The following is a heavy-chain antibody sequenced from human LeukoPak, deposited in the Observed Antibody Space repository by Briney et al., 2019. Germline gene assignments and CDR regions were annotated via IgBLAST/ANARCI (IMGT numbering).Heavy chain of an antibody. V-gene: IGHV3-21*01. CDR3: ATRAYGSGSYYSPGYYYYYMDV. CDR1: GFTFSSYS. Sequence: GGSLRLSCAASGFTFSSYSMNWVRQAPGKGLEWVSSISSSSSYIYYADSVKGRFTISRDNAKNSLYLQMNSLRAEDTAVYYCATRAYGSGSYYSPGYYYYYMDVWGKGTTVTVSS. J-gene: IGHJ6*03. CDR2: ISSSSSYI. D-gene: IGHD3-10*01.